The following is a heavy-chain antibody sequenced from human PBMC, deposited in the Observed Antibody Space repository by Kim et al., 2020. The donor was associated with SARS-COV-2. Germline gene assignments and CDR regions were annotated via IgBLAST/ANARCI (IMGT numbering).Heavy chain of an antibody. CDR3: ARDRYCSSTSCFMARYM. Sequence: GGSLRLSCAASGFTFSSYGMHWVRQAPGKGLEWVAVIWYDGRNKYYADSVKGRFTISRDNAKNTLYLQMNSLRAEDTAVYYCARDRYCSSTSCFMARYM. V-gene: IGHV3-33*01. CDR1: GFTFSSYG. D-gene: IGHD2-2*01. CDR2: IWYDGRNK. J-gene: IGHJ6*03.